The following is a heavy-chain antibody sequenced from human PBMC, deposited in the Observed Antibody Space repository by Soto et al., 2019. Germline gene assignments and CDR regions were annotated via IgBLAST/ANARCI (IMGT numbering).Heavy chain of an antibody. CDR3: ARDRVVVVPAAASNWFDP. CDR2: ISSSSSYI. D-gene: IGHD2-2*01. Sequence: GGSLRLSCAASGFTFSSYSMNWVRQAPGKGLEWVSSISSSSSYIYYADSVKGRFTISRDNAKNSLYLQMNSLRAEDTAVYYCARDRVVVVPAAASNWFDPWGQGTLVTVSS. J-gene: IGHJ5*02. CDR1: GFTFSSYS. V-gene: IGHV3-21*01.